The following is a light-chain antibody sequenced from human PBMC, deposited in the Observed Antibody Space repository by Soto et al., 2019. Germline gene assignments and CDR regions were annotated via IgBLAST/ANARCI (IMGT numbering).Light chain of an antibody. CDR1: QGINIF. J-gene: IGKJ2*01. CDR3: QQRNSYPRT. V-gene: IGKV1-9*01. CDR2: AAS. Sequence: DIKLTQSPSFLSASVGERVTITCRASQGINIFLSWFQQKPGKAPNLLISAASTLQSGVPSRFSGSGSETEFTLTITSLQPEDSATYYCQQRNSYPRTFGQGAKVDIK.